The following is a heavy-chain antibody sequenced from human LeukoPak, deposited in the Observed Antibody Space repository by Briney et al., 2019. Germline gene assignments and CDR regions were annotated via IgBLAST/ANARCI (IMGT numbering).Heavy chain of an antibody. CDR1: GGTFSSYA. Sequence: ASVKVSCKASGGTFSSYAISWVRQAPGQGLEWMGGIIPIFGTANYAQKFQGRVTITADESTSTAYIELSRLRSEDTVVYYCASGTSGGFFDYWVQGTLVTVSS. J-gene: IGHJ4*02. CDR2: IIPIFGTA. V-gene: IGHV1-69*13. CDR3: ASGTSGGFFDY.